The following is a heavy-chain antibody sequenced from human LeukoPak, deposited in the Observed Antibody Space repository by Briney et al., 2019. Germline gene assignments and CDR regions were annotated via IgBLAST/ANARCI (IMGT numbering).Heavy chain of an antibody. CDR1: GFTFSDYN. V-gene: IGHV3-11*01. J-gene: IGHJ4*02. D-gene: IGHD3-9*01. Sequence: KPGGSLRLSCAASGFTFSDYNMRWIRQAPGKGLEWVSSISRSGSTKYYADSVKGRFTISRDNSKNTLYLQMNSLRAEDTAVYYCAKKRYDILTGYWFDYWGQGTLVTVSS. CDR2: ISRSGSTK. CDR3: AKKRYDILTGYWFDY.